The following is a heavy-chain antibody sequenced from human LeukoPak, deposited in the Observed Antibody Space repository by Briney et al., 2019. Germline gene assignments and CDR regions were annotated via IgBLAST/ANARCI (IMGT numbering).Heavy chain of an antibody. CDR3: ARETRPPISSSWYESGFDP. D-gene: IGHD6-13*01. J-gene: IGHJ5*02. V-gene: IGHV3-21*04. CDR1: GFTFSSYS. Sequence: PGGSLRLSCAASGFTFSSYSMNWVRQAPGKGLEWVSSISSSSSYIYYADSVKGRFTISRDNAKNSLYLQMNSLRAEDTAVYYCARETRPPISSSWYESGFDPWGQGTLVTVSS. CDR2: ISSSSSYI.